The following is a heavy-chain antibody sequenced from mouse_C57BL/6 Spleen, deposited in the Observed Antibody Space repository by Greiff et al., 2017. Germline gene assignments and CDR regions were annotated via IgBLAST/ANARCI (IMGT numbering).Heavy chain of an antibody. V-gene: IGHV1-39*01. J-gene: IGHJ1*03. Sequence: VHVKQSGPELVKPGASVKISCKASGYSFTDYNMNWVKQSNGKSLEWIGVINPNYGTTSYNQKFKGKATLTVDQSSSTAYMQLNSLTSEDSAVYYCAYGYDEDWYFDVWGTGTTVTVSS. D-gene: IGHD2-2*01. CDR3: AYGYDEDWYFDV. CDR2: INPNYGTT. CDR1: GYSFTDYN.